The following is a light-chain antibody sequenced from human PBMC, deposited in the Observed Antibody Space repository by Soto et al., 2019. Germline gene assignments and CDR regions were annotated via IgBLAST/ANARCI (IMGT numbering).Light chain of an antibody. CDR1: HIGTKS. V-gene: IGLV3-21*01. CDR2: YDS. Sequence: SYELTQPPSVSVAPGKTASITCGENHIGTKSVHWYQQKPGQAPRLVIYYDSDRPSGIPERFSGSNSGNTATLTISRVEAGDEADYYCLVWESSYYVFGTGTKLTVL. J-gene: IGLJ1*01. CDR3: LVWESSYYV.